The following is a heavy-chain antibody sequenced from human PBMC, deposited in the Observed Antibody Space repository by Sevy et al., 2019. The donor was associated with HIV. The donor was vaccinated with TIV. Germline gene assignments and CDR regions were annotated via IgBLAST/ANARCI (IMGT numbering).Heavy chain of an antibody. D-gene: IGHD3-3*01. V-gene: IGHV1-18*01. CDR2: ISAYNGNT. J-gene: IGHJ6*02. CDR3: ARETMFGRYYGMDV. Sequence: ASVKVSCKASGYTFTSYGISWVRQAPGQGLEWMGWISAYNGNTNYAQKRQGRVTMTTDTSTSTAYMELRRLRSDDTAVYYCARETMFGRYYGMDVWGQGTTVTVSS. CDR1: GYTFTSYG.